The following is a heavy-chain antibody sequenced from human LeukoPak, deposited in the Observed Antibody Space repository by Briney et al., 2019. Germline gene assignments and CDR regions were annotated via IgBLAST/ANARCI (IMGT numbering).Heavy chain of an antibody. CDR3: ARGSHYFDF. V-gene: IGHV3-30*03. CDR1: GFTFSSYG. CDR2: ISYDGSNK. D-gene: IGHD6-6*01. J-gene: IGHJ4*02. Sequence: PGGSLRLSCAASGFTFSSYGMHWVRQAPGKGLEWVAVISYDGSNKYYADSVKGRFTISRDNAKNSLSLQMNSLRVEDTAVYFCARGSHYFDFWGQGTPVTVSS.